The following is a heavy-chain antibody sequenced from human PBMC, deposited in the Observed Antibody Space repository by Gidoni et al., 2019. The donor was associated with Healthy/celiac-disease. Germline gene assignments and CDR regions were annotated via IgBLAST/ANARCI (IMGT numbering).Heavy chain of an antibody. CDR1: GGSISSSSYY. Sequence: QLQLQESGPGLVKPSATLSLTCTVSGGSISSSSYYWGWIRQPPGKGLEWIGGSYYSGSTYQHPSLNDRITISVETYKNQFSLKVSFGTAADTAVYYWAGEYWSSTRWYGMGYGFGHWGQGTLVNVSS. V-gene: IGHV4-39*07. J-gene: IGHJ4*02. CDR3: AGEYWSSTRWYGMGYGFGH. D-gene: IGHD2-2*01. CDR2: SYYSGST.